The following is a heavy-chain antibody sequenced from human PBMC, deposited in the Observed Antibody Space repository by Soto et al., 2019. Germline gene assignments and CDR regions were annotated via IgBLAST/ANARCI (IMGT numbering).Heavy chain of an antibody. V-gene: IGHV3-33*08. Sequence: PGGSLRLSCAASGFTFSSYSMNWVRQAPCKGLEWVAVIWYDGSNKYYADSVKGRFTISRDNSKNTLYLQMNSLRAEDTAVYYWVRGNTAIVTSSFDYWGQGTLVTVSS. CDR1: GFTFSSYS. D-gene: IGHD5-18*01. CDR3: VRGNTAIVTSSFDY. CDR2: IWYDGSNK. J-gene: IGHJ4*02.